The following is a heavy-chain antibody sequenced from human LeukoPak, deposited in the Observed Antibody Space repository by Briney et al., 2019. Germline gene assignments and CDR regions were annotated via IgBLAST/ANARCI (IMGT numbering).Heavy chain of an antibody. Sequence: SETLSLTCTVSGASISSSDFYWGWIRQPPGKGLEWIGTIYYSGTSYQKPSLRSRVTISVDTSKNQFSLTLTSVTAADTAVYYCARRNCGGHCYKYMIDWYFDLWGRGTLVTVSS. CDR1: GASISSSDFY. CDR3: ARRNCGGHCYKYMIDWYFDL. CDR2: IYYSGTS. V-gene: IGHV4-39*01. D-gene: IGHD2-21*01. J-gene: IGHJ2*01.